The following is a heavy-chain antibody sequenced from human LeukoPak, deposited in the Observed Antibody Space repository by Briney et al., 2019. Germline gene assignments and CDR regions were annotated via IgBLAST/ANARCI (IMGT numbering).Heavy chain of an antibody. Sequence: GGSLRLSCAASGFTFSSYAMSWVRQAPGKGLEWVSAISGSGGSTYYADSVKGRFTISRDNSKNTLYLQMNSLRAEDTAVYYCAKDPGSYDFWSGPFDYWGQGTLVTVSS. CDR3: AKDPGSYDFWSGPFDY. CDR1: GFTFSSYA. CDR2: ISGSGGST. V-gene: IGHV3-23*01. D-gene: IGHD3-3*01. J-gene: IGHJ4*02.